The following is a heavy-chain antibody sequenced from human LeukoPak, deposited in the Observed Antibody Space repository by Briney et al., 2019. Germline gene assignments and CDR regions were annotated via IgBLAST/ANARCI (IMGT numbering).Heavy chain of an antibody. D-gene: IGHD3-22*01. J-gene: IGHJ3*02. V-gene: IGHV3-53*01. CDR1: GFTVSSNY. CDR2: IYGGGST. Sequence: GGSLRLSCAASGFTVSSNYMSWVRQAPGKGLEWVSVIYGGGSTYYADSVKGRFTISRDNSKNTLYLQMNSLRAEDTAVYYCARLYYYDSSGYDDAFDIWGQGTMVTVSS. CDR3: ARLYYYDSSGYDDAFDI.